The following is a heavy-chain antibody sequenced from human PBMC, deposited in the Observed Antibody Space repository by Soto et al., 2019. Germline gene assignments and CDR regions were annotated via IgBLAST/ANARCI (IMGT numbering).Heavy chain of an antibody. Sequence: ASVKVSCKASGYTFTSYGISWVRQAPGQGLEWMGWISAYNGNTNYAQKLQGRVTMTTDTSTSTAYMELRSLRSDDTAVYYCAREYYDFWSGYYTGDQYGMDVWGQGTTVTVSS. J-gene: IGHJ6*02. V-gene: IGHV1-18*01. CDR3: AREYYDFWSGYYTGDQYGMDV. CDR2: ISAYNGNT. CDR1: GYTFTSYG. D-gene: IGHD3-3*01.